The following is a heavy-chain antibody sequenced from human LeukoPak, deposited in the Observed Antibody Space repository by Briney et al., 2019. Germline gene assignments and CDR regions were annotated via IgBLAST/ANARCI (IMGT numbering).Heavy chain of an antibody. V-gene: IGHV4-30-4*01. CDR3: AGAGDFDS. J-gene: IGHJ4*02. CDR2: IYFDGST. CDR1: GGSIYSGDYY. Sequence: PXETLSLTCTVSGGSIYSGDYYWSWIRQPPGKGLEWIGYIYFDGSTYYNPSLKSRVSISMDTSKNQFSLKLSSVTAADTAVYFCAGAGDFDSWGQGTLVTVSS. D-gene: IGHD3-10*01.